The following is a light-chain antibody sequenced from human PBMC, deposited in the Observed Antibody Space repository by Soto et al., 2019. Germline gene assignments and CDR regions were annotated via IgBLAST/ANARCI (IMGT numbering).Light chain of an antibody. CDR3: SSYAGSTMGV. J-gene: IGLJ1*01. V-gene: IGLV2-8*01. CDR2: EVT. CDR1: SSDVGGYNV. Sequence: QSVLTPPPSASGSPGQSVTISCSGTSSDVGGYNVVSWYQHQQGKAPKLIIYEVTQRPSGVPDRFSGSKSGNTASLTVSGRQAEDEADYYCSSYAGSTMGVFGTGTKLTV.